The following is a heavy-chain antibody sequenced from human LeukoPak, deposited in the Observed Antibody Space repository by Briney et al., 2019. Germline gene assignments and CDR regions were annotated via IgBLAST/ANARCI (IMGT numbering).Heavy chain of an antibody. V-gene: IGHV4-39*01. CDR1: GGSISSSSYY. CDR3: AANSADYNTLGSSYKV. CDR2: INHSGST. J-gene: IGHJ4*02. D-gene: IGHD3-10*01. Sequence: PSETLSLTCTVSGGSISSSSYYWSWIRQPPGKGLEWIGEINHSGSTNYNPSLKSRVTISVDTSKNQFSLKLNSVTAADTAVFYCAANSADYNTLGSSYKVWGQGTLVTVSS.